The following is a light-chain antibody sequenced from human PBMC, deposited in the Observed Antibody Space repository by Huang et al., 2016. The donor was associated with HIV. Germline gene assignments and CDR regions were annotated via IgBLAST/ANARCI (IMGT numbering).Light chain of an antibody. V-gene: IGKV3-15*01. Sequence: EIVMTQSPVTLSVSLGESATLSCRASQSVSSNLAWYQQKPGQAPRLLIYGASTRATGIPARFSGSGSGTEFTLTISNLQSEDFAVYYCQQSHDWPPYTFGQGTKLEIK. J-gene: IGKJ2*01. CDR1: QSVSSN. CDR3: QQSHDWPPYT. CDR2: GAS.